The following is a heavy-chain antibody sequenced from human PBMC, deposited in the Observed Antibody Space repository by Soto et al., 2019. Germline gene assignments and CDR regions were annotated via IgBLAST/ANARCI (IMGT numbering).Heavy chain of an antibody. CDR2: ISWNSGSI. Sequence: GGSLRLSCAASGFTFDDYAMHWVRQAPGKGLEWVSGISWNSGSIGYADSVKGRFTISRDNAKNSLYLQMNSLRAEDTALYYCAKDGASAAAGTSHYYYYYMDVWGKGTTVTVSS. D-gene: IGHD6-13*01. CDR1: GFTFDDYA. V-gene: IGHV3-9*01. CDR3: AKDGASAAAGTSHYYYYYMDV. J-gene: IGHJ6*03.